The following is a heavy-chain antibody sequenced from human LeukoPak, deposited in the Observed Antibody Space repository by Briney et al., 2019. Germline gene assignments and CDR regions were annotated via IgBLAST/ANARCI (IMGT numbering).Heavy chain of an antibody. D-gene: IGHD6-19*01. Sequence: GGSLRLSCAASGFTFSSYEMNWVRQAPGKGLEWVSYISSSGSTIYYADSVKGRFTLSRDNDKNSLYLQMNSQRAEDTAVYYCARGGHSGWFDYWGQGTLVTVSS. CDR2: ISSSGSTI. V-gene: IGHV3-48*03. CDR3: ARGGHSGWFDY. J-gene: IGHJ5*01. CDR1: GFTFSSYE.